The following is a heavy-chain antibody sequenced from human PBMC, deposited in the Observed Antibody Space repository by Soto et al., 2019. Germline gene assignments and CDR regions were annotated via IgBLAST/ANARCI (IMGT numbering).Heavy chain of an antibody. CDR1: GGSISSYY. CDR2: IYYSGST. D-gene: IGHD3-10*01. Sequence: QVQLQESGPGLVMPSETLSLTCTVSGGSISSYYWSWIRQPPGKGLEWIGYIYYSGSTNYNPSLKSRVTISVDTSKNQFSRKLSSVTAADSAVYYCARELFGRSVWFDPWGQGTLVTVSS. V-gene: IGHV4-59*01. CDR3: ARELFGRSVWFDP. J-gene: IGHJ5*02.